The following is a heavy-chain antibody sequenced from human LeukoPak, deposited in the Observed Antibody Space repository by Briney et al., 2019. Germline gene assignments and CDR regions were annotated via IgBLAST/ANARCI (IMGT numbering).Heavy chain of an antibody. Sequence: GGSLRLSCVASGFTFSSYAMSWVRQAPGKGLEWVSAISGSGGSTYYADSVKGRFTISRDNSKNTLYLQMNSLRAEDTAVYYCAKRGPYDFWSGYYLDYWGQGTLVTVSS. J-gene: IGHJ4*02. CDR2: ISGSGGST. CDR3: AKRGPYDFWSGYYLDY. V-gene: IGHV3-23*01. CDR1: GFTFSSYA. D-gene: IGHD3-3*01.